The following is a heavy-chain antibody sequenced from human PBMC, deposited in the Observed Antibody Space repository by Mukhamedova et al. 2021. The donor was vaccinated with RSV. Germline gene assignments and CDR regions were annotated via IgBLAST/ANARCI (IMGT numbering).Heavy chain of an antibody. CDR3: ARRGLGNCSVIASCYPPGY. J-gene: IGHJ4*02. Sequence: GSDAVSTYYADSVKGRFTVSRDNSKNTLYLEMKSLRAEDTAIYYCARRGLGNCSVIASCYPPGYWGQGISVTVSS. V-gene: IGHV3-23*01. CDR2: GSDAVST. D-gene: IGHD2-15*01.